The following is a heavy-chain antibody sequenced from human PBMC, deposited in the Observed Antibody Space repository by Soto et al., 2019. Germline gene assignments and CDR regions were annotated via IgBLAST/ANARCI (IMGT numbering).Heavy chain of an antibody. CDR1: GFIFNDYY. CDR3: ARYAAEVTTFFDH. CDR2: ISGSSGSK. D-gene: IGHD4-17*01. Sequence: VGSLRLSCAASGFIFNDYYMSWIRQAPGKGLEWLSNISGSSGSKKYADAGKGRFTISRDNAKKSLYLEMHSLRAEDTAVYYCARYAAEVTTFFDHWGQGTLVTVSS. J-gene: IGHJ4*02. V-gene: IGHV3-11*06.